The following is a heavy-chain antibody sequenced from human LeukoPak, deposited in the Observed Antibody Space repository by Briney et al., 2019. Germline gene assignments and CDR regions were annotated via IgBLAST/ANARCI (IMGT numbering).Heavy chain of an antibody. Sequence: PGGSLRLSCAASGFTFSNAWMSWVRQAPGKGLEWVGRIKSKTDGGTTDYAAPVKGRFTIPRDDSKNTLYLQMNSLKTEDTAVYYCTTDIEPSLYYYDSGALDYWGQGTLVTVSS. CDR3: TTDIEPSLYYYDSGALDY. V-gene: IGHV3-15*01. J-gene: IGHJ4*02. CDR2: IKSKTDGGTT. D-gene: IGHD3-22*01. CDR1: GFTFSNAW.